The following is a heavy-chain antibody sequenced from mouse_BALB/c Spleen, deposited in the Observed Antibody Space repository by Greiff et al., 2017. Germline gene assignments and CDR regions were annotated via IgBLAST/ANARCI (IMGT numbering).Heavy chain of an antibody. Sequence: EVQLQESGPGLVKPSQSLSLTCSVTGYSITSGYYWYLIRQLPGNKLEWMGYISYDGSNNYNPSLKNRISITRDTSKNQFFLKLNSVTTEDTATYYCAREITTVFDYWGQGTTLTVSS. CDR2: ISYDGSN. J-gene: IGHJ2*01. D-gene: IGHD1-1*01. CDR3: AREITTVFDY. V-gene: IGHV3-6*02. CDR1: GYSITSGYY.